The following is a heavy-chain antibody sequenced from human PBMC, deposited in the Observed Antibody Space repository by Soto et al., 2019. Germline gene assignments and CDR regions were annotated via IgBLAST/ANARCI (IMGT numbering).Heavy chain of an antibody. Sequence: QVQLVESGGGVVQPGRSLRLSCAASGFTFSSYAMHWVRQAPGKGLEWVAVISYDGSNKYYADSVKGRFTISRDNSKNTEYLQRNSLTAADRAVYYCARGLVLVPAAMGYWGQGTLVTVSS. CDR2: ISYDGSNK. CDR3: ARGLVLVPAAMGY. V-gene: IGHV3-30-3*01. CDR1: GFTFSSYA. J-gene: IGHJ4*02. D-gene: IGHD2-2*01.